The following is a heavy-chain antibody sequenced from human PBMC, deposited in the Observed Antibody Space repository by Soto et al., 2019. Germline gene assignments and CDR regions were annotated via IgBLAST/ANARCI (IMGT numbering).Heavy chain of an antibody. CDR3: AKSRADYDGSGSPIDY. Sequence: EVQLLESGGGLVQPGGSLRLSCAASGFTFSSYAMSWVRQAPGKGLEWVSAISGSGGSTYYADSVKGRFTISRDNSKNTLYLQMISLRAEDTAVYYCAKSRADYDGSGSPIDYWGQGTLVTVSS. J-gene: IGHJ4*02. V-gene: IGHV3-23*01. CDR1: GFTFSSYA. CDR2: ISGSGGST. D-gene: IGHD3-10*01.